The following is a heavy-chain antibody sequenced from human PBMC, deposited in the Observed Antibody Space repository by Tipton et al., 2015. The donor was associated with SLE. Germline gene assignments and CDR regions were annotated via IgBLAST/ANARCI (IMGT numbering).Heavy chain of an antibody. CDR2: INHLGST. V-gene: IGHV4-34*01. CDR3: ARGPINLRFDR. CDR1: GGPFSDYY. Sequence: TLSLTCAVCGGPFSDYYWSWIRQPPGKGLEWIAEINHLGSTRHSPSLKRRLTISVDTSKNQLSLILTSVTAADTAVYYCARGPINLRFDRWGQGSLVTVS. J-gene: IGHJ4*02. D-gene: IGHD1-1*01.